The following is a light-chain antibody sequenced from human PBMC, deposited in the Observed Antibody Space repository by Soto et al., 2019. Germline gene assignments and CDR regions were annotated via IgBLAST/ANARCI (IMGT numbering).Light chain of an antibody. CDR1: QSVSSSY. CDR3: QQYGSSPWT. V-gene: IGKV3-20*01. Sequence: IVLTQSPGTLSLSPGERATLSCRASQSVSSSYLAWYQQKPGQAPRLLIYGASSRATGIPDRFSGSGSGTDCTLTISRLEPEDFAVYYCQQYGSSPWTVGQGTKVEIK. J-gene: IGKJ1*01. CDR2: GAS.